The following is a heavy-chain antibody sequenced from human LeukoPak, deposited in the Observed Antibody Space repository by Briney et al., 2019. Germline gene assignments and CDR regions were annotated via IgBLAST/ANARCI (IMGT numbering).Heavy chain of an antibody. V-gene: IGHV4-59*01. J-gene: IGHJ2*01. Sequence: SETLSLTCTVSGVSISSYCWSWIRQPPGKGLEWIGYIYYSGSTNYNPSLKRRVTISVHTSKNQFSLKLSSVTAADTAVYYCARRGSYRNWYFDLWGRGTLVTVSS. D-gene: IGHD1-26*01. CDR2: IYYSGST. CDR1: GVSISSYC. CDR3: ARRGSYRNWYFDL.